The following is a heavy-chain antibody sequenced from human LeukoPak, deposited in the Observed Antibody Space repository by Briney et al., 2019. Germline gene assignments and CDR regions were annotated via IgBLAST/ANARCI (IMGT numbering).Heavy chain of an antibody. D-gene: IGHD1-26*01. CDR2: IFTSGST. CDR3: ARDGKDGSYAILEY. J-gene: IGHJ4*02. Sequence: SQTLSLTCTVSGGSISSGGYYWSWIRQPAGKGLEWIGRIFTSGSTNYNPFLKSRVTISADTSNNQFSLKLSSVTAADTALYYCARDGKDGSYAILEYWGQGTLVTASS. CDR1: GGSISSGGYY. V-gene: IGHV4-61*02.